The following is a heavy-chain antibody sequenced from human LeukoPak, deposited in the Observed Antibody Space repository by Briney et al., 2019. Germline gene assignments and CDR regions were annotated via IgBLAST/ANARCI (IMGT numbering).Heavy chain of an antibody. CDR1: GFTFSSYG. J-gene: IGHJ3*02. Sequence: GRSLRLPCAASGFTFSSYGMHWVRQAPGKGLKWLAVISYDGSNKYYADSVKGRFTISRDNSKNTLYLQMNSLRAEDTAVYYCAKDLGYCSSTSCYGGAFDIWGQGTMVTVSS. D-gene: IGHD2-2*01. V-gene: IGHV3-30*18. CDR3: AKDLGYCSSTSCYGGAFDI. CDR2: ISYDGSNK.